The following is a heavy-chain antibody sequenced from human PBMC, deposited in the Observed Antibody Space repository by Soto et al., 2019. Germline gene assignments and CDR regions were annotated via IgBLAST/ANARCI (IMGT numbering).Heavy chain of an antibody. CDR1: GFTFSSNG. D-gene: IGHD2-2*01. J-gene: IGHJ6*02. CDR2: ISYDGSNK. Sequence: QVQLVESGGGVVQPGRSLRLSCAASGFTFSSNGMHWVRQAPGKGLEWVAVISYDGSNKYYADSVKGRFTISRDNSKNTLYLQVNSLRAEYTAVYYCAKGPAIVLVPAAMNYHYGMDVWGQGTTVTVSS. CDR3: AKGPAIVLVPAAMNYHYGMDV. V-gene: IGHV3-30*18.